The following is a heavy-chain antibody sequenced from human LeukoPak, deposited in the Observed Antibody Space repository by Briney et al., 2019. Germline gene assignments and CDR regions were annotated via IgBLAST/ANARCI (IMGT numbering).Heavy chain of an antibody. CDR2: FYYSGSP. Sequence: SETLSLTCTVSGGFISSSSYFWAWIRQPPGKGLEGIGSFYYSGSPYYNPSLKSRITISVDTSMNQFSLKLSSVTAADTAVYYCARHLGGDYYDSSGNDAFDIWGQGTMVTVSS. CDR1: GGFISSSSYF. V-gene: IGHV4-39*01. J-gene: IGHJ3*02. D-gene: IGHD3-22*01. CDR3: ARHLGGDYYDSSGNDAFDI.